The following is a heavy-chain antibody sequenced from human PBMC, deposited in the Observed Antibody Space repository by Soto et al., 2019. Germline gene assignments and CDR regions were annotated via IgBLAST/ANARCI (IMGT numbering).Heavy chain of an antibody. V-gene: IGHV1-69*04. J-gene: IGHJ3*02. D-gene: IGHD3-16*01. Sequence: SVKVSCKASGGTLNSYTISWGRQAPGQGLEWMGRIIPILGIANYAQKFQGRVTMTRDTSTSTVYMELSSLRSEDTAVYYCARDLGPGAFDIWGQGTMVTVSS. CDR1: GGTLNSYT. CDR2: IIPILGIA. CDR3: ARDLGPGAFDI.